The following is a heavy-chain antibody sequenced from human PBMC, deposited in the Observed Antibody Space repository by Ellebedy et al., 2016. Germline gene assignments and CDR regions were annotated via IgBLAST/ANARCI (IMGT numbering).Heavy chain of an antibody. CDR1: GFTFSSYS. D-gene: IGHD1-26*01. V-gene: IGHV3-21*01. CDR2: ISSGSSYI. CDR3: ARVDIVGAQGGKYYYYGMDV. J-gene: IGHJ6*02. Sequence: GGSLRLXCAASGFTFSSYSMNWVRQAPGKGLEWVSSISSGSSYIYYADSVKGRFTISRDNAKNSLYLQMNSLRAEDTAVYYCARVDIVGAQGGKYYYYGMDVWGQGTTVTVSS.